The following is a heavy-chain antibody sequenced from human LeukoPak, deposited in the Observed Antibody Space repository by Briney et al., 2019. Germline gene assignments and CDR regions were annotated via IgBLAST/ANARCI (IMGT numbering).Heavy chain of an antibody. CDR1: GGTFSSYA. D-gene: IGHD4-17*01. CDR2: IIPIFGTA. J-gene: IGHJ6*03. CDR3: ARAGGYGDYGGYYYYMDV. Sequence: ASVKVSCKASGGTFSSYAISWVRQAPGQGLEWMGGIIPIFGTANYAQKFQGRVTITADKSTSTAYMELSSLRSEDTAVYYCARAGGYGDYGGYYYYMDVWGKGTTVTISS. V-gene: IGHV1-69*06.